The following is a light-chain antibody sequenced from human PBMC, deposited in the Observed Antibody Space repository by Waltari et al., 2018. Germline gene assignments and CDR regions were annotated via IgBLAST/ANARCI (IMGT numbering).Light chain of an antibody. Sequence: QSALTQPRSVSGSPGQSVTISCTGTSSDVGGYDSVSWYQQHPGKATKLMIYDVNKRPSVFPDRLSGSKSGNTAFLTISGLQGEDEADYYCCSFAGSPPYVFGTGTKVTVL. J-gene: IGLJ1*01. CDR1: SSDVGGYDS. V-gene: IGLV2-11*01. CDR3: CSFAGSPPYV. CDR2: DVN.